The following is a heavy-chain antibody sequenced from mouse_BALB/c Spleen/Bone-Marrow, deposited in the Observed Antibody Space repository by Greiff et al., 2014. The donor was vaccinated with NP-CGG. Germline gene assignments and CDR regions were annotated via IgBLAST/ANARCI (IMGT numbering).Heavy chain of an antibody. V-gene: IGHV1-14*01. CDR3: AREGWLLRFDY. CDR2: INPYNDGT. D-gene: IGHD2-3*01. Sequence: VQLQQSGPELVKPGASVKMSCKASGYTFTAYVMHWVKQKPGQGLEWIGYINPYNDGTNYIEKFKGKATLTSDIPSSTAYMELSSLTSEDSAVHYCAREGWLLRFDYWGQGTTLTVSS. J-gene: IGHJ2*01. CDR1: GYTFTAYV.